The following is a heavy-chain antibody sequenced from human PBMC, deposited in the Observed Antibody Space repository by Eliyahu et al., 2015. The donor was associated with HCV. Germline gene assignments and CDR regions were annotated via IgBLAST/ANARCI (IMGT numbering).Heavy chain of an antibody. CDR1: GFTFEDYD. D-gene: IGHD1-1*01. V-gene: IGHV3-9*01. CDR3: ARQRDDHYFYXDV. Sequence: EVQLVESGGGLVQPGRSLRLSCAASGFTFEDYDMHWVRQVPGKGLEWVXSINWNGDNIDYADSVKGRFTXSRDNAKNSLFLQMTGXSAEDTALYYCARQRDDHYFYXDVWGKGTTV. J-gene: IGHJ6*03. CDR2: INWNGDNI.